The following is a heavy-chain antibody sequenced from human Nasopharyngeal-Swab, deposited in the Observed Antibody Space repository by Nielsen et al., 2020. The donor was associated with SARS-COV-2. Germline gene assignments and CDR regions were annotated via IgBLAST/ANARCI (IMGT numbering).Heavy chain of an antibody. D-gene: IGHD3-3*01. CDR1: GGSISRSSYY. V-gene: IGHV4-39*01. CDR3: ARHAPSTYYDFWSGGHNWFDP. J-gene: IGHJ5*02. CDR2: IYYSGSI. Sequence: SETLSLTCTVSGGSISRSSYYWGWIRQPPGKGLEWIGSIYYSGSIYYNPSLKSRVTISVDTSKNQFSLKLSSVTAAGTAVYFCARHAPSTYYDFWSGGHNWFDPWGQGTLVTVSS.